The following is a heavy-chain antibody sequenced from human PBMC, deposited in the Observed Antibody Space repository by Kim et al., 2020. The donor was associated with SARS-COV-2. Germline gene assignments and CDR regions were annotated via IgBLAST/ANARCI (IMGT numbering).Heavy chain of an antibody. D-gene: IGHD1-26*01. CDR3: AGAGRGSGSYYANTWFDP. Sequence: SETLSLTCAVYGGSFSGYYWSWIRQPPGKGLEWIGEINHSGSTNYNPSLKSRVTISVDTSKNQFSLKLSSVTAADTAVYYCAGAGRGSGSYYANTWFDPWGQGTLVTVSS. CDR2: INHSGST. J-gene: IGHJ5*02. V-gene: IGHV4-34*01. CDR1: GGSFSGYY.